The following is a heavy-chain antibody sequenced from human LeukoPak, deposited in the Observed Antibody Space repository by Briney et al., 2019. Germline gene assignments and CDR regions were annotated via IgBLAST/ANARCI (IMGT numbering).Heavy chain of an antibody. Sequence: SVKVSCKASGGTFNRYAISWVRQAPGQGPEWMGAITPIFGAPNYAQRFQGRLKIPEDASTSTAYMELSRLTSDDTAIYYCARDAAIYGNRHYYYLYWGPGTLVTV. D-gene: IGHD3-22*01. CDR1: GGTFNRYA. CDR2: ITPIFGAP. V-gene: IGHV1-69*13. CDR3: ARDAAIYGNRHYYYLY. J-gene: IGHJ4*02.